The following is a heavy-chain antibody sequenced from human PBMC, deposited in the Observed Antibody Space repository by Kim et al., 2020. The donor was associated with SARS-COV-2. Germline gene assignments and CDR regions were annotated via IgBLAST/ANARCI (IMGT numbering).Heavy chain of an antibody. D-gene: IGHD5-12*01. CDR2: ISSSSSYI. Sequence: GGSLRLSCAASGFTFSSYSMNWVRQAPGKGLEWVSSISSSSSYIYYADSVKGRFTISRDNAKNSLYLQMNSLRAEDTAVYYCARDQRVATDSDYWGQGTLVTVSS. V-gene: IGHV3-21*01. J-gene: IGHJ4*02. CDR1: GFTFSSYS. CDR3: ARDQRVATDSDY.